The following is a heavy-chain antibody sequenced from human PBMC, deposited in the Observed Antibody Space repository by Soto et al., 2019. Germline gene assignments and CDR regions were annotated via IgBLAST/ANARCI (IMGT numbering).Heavy chain of an antibody. CDR3: ARGDDLGGRLDY. Sequence: SETLSLTCTVSGGSISSGDYYWSWIRQPPGKGLEWIGYIYYSGSTYYNPSLKSRVTISVDTSKNQFSLKLSSVTAADTAVYYCARGDDLGGRLDYWGQGTLVTVSS. J-gene: IGHJ4*02. D-gene: IGHD3-16*01. CDR1: GGSISSGDYY. CDR2: IYYSGST. V-gene: IGHV4-30-4*01.